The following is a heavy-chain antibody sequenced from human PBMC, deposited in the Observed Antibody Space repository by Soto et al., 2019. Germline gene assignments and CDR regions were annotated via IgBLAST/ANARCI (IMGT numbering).Heavy chain of an antibody. CDR1: GFTFSSYW. D-gene: IGHD3-3*01. V-gene: IGHV3-7*04. CDR3: ARVKRVVIDYYYYYYYMDV. J-gene: IGHJ6*03. CDR2: IKQDGSEK. Sequence: GGSLRLSCAASGFTFSSYWMSWVRQAPGKGLEWVANIKQDGSEKYYVDSVKGRFTISRDNAKNSLYLQMSSLRAEDTAVYYCARVKRVVIDYYYYYYYMDVWGKGTTVTVSS.